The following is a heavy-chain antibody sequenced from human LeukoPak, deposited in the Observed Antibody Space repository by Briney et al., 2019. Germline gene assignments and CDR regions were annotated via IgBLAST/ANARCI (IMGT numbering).Heavy chain of an antibody. Sequence: SETLSLTCTVSGGSISSSSYYWGWIRQPPGKGLEWIGSIYYSGSTYYNPSLKSRVTISVDTSKNQFSLKLSSVTAADTAVYYCARLSVSGGSCFFGYWGQGTPVTVSS. J-gene: IGHJ4*02. CDR1: GGSISSSSYY. CDR3: ARLSVSGGSCFFGY. D-gene: IGHD2-15*01. CDR2: IYYSGST. V-gene: IGHV4-39*01.